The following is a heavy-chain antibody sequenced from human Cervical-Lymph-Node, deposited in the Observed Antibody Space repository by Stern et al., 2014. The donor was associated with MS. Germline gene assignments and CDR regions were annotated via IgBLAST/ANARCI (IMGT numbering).Heavy chain of an antibody. J-gene: IGHJ4*02. CDR1: GYTFTGYY. CDR2: INPNSGGT. V-gene: IGHV1-2*02. CDR3: ARALVVVVPAATPLKY. D-gene: IGHD2-2*02. Sequence: VQLVESGAEVKKPGASVKVSCKASGYTFTGYYMHWVRQAPGQGLEWMGWINPNSGGTNYAQKFQGRVTMTRDTSISTAYMELSRLRSDDTAVYYCARALVVVVPAATPLKYWGQGTLVTVSS.